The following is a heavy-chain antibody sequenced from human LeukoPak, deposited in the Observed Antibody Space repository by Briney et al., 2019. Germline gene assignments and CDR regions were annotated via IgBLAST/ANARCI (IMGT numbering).Heavy chain of an antibody. D-gene: IGHD4-11*01. CDR2: IYSSGST. J-gene: IGHJ4*02. CDR3: ARDRGAGDYSTFFDY. Sequence: SETLSLTCIVSGGSISNYYWSWVRQPAGKGLECIGRIYSSGSTNYNPSLKSRLTMSVDTSKNQFSLRLSSVTAADTAVYYCARDRGAGDYSTFFDYWGQGTLVTVSS. V-gene: IGHV4-4*07. CDR1: GGSISNYY.